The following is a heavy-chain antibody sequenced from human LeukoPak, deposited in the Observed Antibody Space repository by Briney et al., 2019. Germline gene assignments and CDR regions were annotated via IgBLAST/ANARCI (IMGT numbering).Heavy chain of an antibody. Sequence: SETLSLTCTVSGGSISSYSWSWIRQPAEKGLEWIGRMYTSGSTNYNPSLKSRVTMSVDTSKNQFSLKLSSVTAADTAVYYCASESGYYSHDYWGQGTLVTVPS. CDR1: GGSISSYS. V-gene: IGHV4-4*07. D-gene: IGHD3-3*01. CDR2: MYTSGST. J-gene: IGHJ4*02. CDR3: ASESGYYSHDY.